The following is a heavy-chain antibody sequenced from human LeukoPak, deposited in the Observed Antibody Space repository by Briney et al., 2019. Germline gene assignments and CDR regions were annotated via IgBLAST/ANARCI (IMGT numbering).Heavy chain of an antibody. V-gene: IGHV3-23*01. CDR3: AKRPEIYYDSSGYGD. CDR2: ISGSGGST. J-gene: IGHJ4*02. D-gene: IGHD3-22*01. Sequence: GGSLRLSCVASGFTFSSYAMSWVRQAPGKGLEWVSAISGSGGSTYYADSVKGRFTISRDNSKNMLYLQMNSLRAEDTAVYYCAKRPEIYYDSSGYGDWGQGTLVTVSS. CDR1: GFTFSSYA.